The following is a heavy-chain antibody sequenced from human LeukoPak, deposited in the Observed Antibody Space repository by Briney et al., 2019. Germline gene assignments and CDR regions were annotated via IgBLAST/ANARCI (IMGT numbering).Heavy chain of an antibody. Sequence: GGSLRLSCAASGFTVNYMTWVRQAPGKGLEWVSVIYADSSTYYPDYVNGRFTVSRDNYKKTLYLQINSLRAEDTAVYYCAGVYCGGGTCSSAFDIWGQGTMVTVSS. CDR1: GFTVNY. D-gene: IGHD2-15*01. CDR2: IYADSST. V-gene: IGHV3-53*01. CDR3: AGVYCGGGTCSSAFDI. J-gene: IGHJ3*02.